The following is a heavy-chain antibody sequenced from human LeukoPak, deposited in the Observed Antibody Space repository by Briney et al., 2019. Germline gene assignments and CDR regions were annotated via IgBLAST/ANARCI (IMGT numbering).Heavy chain of an antibody. D-gene: IGHD3-9*01. J-gene: IGHJ4*02. CDR1: GFTFSSYS. Sequence: GGSLRLSCAASGFTFSSYSMNWVRQAPGKRLEWVSSISSSSSYIYYADSVKGRFTISRDNAKNSLYLQMNSLRAEDTAVYYCARDVNFDWLFYFDYWGQGTLVTVSS. CDR2: ISSSSSYI. CDR3: ARDVNFDWLFYFDY. V-gene: IGHV3-21*01.